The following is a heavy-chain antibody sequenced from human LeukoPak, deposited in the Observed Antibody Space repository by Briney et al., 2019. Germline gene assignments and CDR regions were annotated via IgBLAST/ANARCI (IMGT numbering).Heavy chain of an antibody. V-gene: IGHV3-33*01. CDR2: IWYDGSNK. CDR3: ARAHCGDCFSYYYYYYGMDV. Sequence: GGSLRLSCAASGFTFSSYGMHWVRQAPGKGLEWVAVIWYDGSNKYYADSVKGRFTISRDNSKNTLYLQMNSLRAEDTAVYYCARAHCGDCFSYYYYYYGMDVWGQGTTVTVSS. J-gene: IGHJ6*02. CDR1: GFTFSSYG. D-gene: IGHD2-21*02.